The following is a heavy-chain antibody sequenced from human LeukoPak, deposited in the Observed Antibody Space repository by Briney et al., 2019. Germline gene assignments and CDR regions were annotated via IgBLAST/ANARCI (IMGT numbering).Heavy chain of an antibody. CDR1: DGSISSYY. D-gene: IGHD6-13*01. CDR3: ARLRVAAAFFYYYGMDV. Sequence: PSETLSLTCTVSDGSISSYYWSWIRQPPGKGLEWIGYIYHSGSTNYNPSLKSRVTISVDTSKNQFSLKLSSVTAADTAVYYCARLRVAAAFFYYYGMDVWGQGTTVTVSS. CDR2: IYHSGST. J-gene: IGHJ6*02. V-gene: IGHV4-59*08.